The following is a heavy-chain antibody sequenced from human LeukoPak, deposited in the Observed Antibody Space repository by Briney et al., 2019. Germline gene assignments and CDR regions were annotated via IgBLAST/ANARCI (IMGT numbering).Heavy chain of an antibody. V-gene: IGHV3-23*01. D-gene: IGHD3-9*01. Sequence: QPGASLRLSCVASGCTFSNYAMSWVRQAPGQGLEWVSAITGSGTNRYYADSLKGRFTTSRDNSKNTVFLQMNSLRHEDTAIYYCVIWGDCDVLTGYYVPDYWGQGTLVTVAS. CDR3: VIWGDCDVLTGYYVPDY. J-gene: IGHJ4*02. CDR1: GCTFSNYA. CDR2: ITGSGTNR.